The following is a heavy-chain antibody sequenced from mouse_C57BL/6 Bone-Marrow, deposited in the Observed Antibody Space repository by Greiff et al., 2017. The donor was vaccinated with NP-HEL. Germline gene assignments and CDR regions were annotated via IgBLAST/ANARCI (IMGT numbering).Heavy chain of an antibody. CDR2: ISDGGSYS. Sequence: EVQGVESGGGLVKPGGSLKLSCAASGFTFSSYAMSWVRQTPEKRLEWVATISDGGSYSYYPDNVKGRFTLSRDNAKTNLYLQMSHLKSEDTAMYYCARDPLIYYCGSSPVGDYWGQGTSVTVSS. J-gene: IGHJ4*01. CDR3: ARDPLIYYCGSSPVGDY. V-gene: IGHV5-4*01. CDR1: GFTFSSYA. D-gene: IGHD1-1*01.